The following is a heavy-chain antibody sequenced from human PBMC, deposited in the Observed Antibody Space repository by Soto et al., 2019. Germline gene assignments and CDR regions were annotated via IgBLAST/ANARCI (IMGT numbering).Heavy chain of an antibody. V-gene: IGHV3-21*01. Sequence: GGSLRLSCAASGFSFSSYTMDWVRQAPGKGLQWVSSISITGSYIYYADSVKGRFAISRDNAQNSLYLHMNSLRGEDTAVYYCARGAIRGYSYGHSDYWGQGTLVTVSS. CDR3: ARGAIRGYSYGHSDY. CDR1: GFSFSSYT. J-gene: IGHJ4*02. CDR2: ISITGSYI. D-gene: IGHD5-18*01.